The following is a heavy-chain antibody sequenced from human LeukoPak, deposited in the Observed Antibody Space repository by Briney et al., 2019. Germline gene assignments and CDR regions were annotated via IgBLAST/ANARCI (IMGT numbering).Heavy chain of an antibody. CDR2: IWHDGSVE. J-gene: IGHJ6*03. D-gene: IGHD3-16*01. Sequence: TGGSLRLSCAASGFMFSRLGMQWVRQAPGEGLEWVAMIWHDGSVEEYADSVKGRFTISRDNSRNTLYLQMNSLRDDDTAVYYCAKEGDQFRGYLDAWGKGTTVTVS. V-gene: IGHV3-33*06. CDR3: AKEGDQFRGYLDA. CDR1: GFMFSRLG.